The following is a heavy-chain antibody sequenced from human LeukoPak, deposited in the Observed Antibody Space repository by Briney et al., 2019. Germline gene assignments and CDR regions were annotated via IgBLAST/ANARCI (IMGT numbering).Heavy chain of an antibody. CDR1: GYSFTSYW. Sequence: GESLKISCKGSGYSFTSYWISWVRQMPGKGLEWMGRIDPSDSYTNYSPSFQGHVTISADKSISTAYLQWSSLKASDTAMYYCARRAGAGRGWTDYYYYGMDVWGQGTTVTVPS. D-gene: IGHD6-19*01. CDR2: IDPSDSYT. J-gene: IGHJ6*02. V-gene: IGHV5-10-1*01. CDR3: ARRAGAGRGWTDYYYYGMDV.